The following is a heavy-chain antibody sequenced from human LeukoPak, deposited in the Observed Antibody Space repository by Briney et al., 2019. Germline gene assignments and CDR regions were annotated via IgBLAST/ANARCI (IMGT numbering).Heavy chain of an antibody. CDR1: GGSFSGYY. V-gene: IGHV4-34*01. D-gene: IGHD3-10*01. J-gene: IGHJ4*02. CDR3: ARRGYYYGSGSYNG. Sequence: PSEALSLTCAVYGGSFSGYYWSWIRQPPGKGLEWIGEINHSGSTNYNPSLKSRVTISVDTSKNQFSLKLSSVTAADTAVYYCARRGYYYGSGSYNGWGQGTLVTVSS. CDR2: INHSGST.